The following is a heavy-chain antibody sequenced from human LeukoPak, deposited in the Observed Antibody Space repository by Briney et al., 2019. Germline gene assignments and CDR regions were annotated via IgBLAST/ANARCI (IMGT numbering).Heavy chain of an antibody. CDR2: IYTSGST. J-gene: IGHJ4*02. CDR3: ARGTYDFWSGCRLDY. CDR1: GGSISSYY. V-gene: IGHV4-4*07. Sequence: SETLSLTCTVSGGSISSYYWSWIRQPAGKGLEWIGRIYTSGSTNYNPSLKSRVTMSVDTSKNQFSLKLSSVTAADTAVYYCARGTYDFWSGCRLDYWGQGTLVTVSS. D-gene: IGHD3-3*01.